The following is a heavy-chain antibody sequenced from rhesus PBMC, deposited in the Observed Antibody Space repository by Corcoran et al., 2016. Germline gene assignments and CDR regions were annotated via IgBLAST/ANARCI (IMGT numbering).Heavy chain of an antibody. D-gene: IGHD3-3*01. CDR3: ARAGGFWTGFYGLDS. Sequence: QVQLQESGPGLVKPSETLSLTCAVSGYSISSNYWSWIRQPPGKGLEWIGYIYVSSGSTYSNPPRKSRVNISKDPSKNQFSRKLSSVTAADTAVDYCARAGGFWTGFYGLDSWGQGVVVTVSS. CDR2: IYVSSGST. J-gene: IGHJ6*01. CDR1: GYSISSNY. V-gene: IGHV4S7*01.